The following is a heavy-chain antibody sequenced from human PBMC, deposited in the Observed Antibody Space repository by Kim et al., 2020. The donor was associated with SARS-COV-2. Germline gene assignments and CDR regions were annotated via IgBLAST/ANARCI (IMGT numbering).Heavy chain of an antibody. V-gene: IGHV4-31*03. Sequence: SETLSLTCTVSGGSISSGGYYWSWIRQHPGKGLEWIGYIYYSGSTYYNPSLKSRVTISVDTSKNQFSLKLSSVTAADTAVYYCARVAPGYYDSSGEFDYWGQGTLVTVSS. CDR3: ARVAPGYYDSSGEFDY. CDR1: GGSISSGGYY. CDR2: IYYSGST. D-gene: IGHD3-22*01. J-gene: IGHJ4*02.